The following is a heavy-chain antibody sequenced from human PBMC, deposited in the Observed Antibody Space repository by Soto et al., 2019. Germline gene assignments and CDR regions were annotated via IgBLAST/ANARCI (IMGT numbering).Heavy chain of an antibody. Sequence: GGSLRLSCTASGFTFGDYAMSWVRQAPGKGLEGVGFIRSKAYGGTTEYAASVKGRFTISRDDSKSIAYLQMNSLKTEDTAVYYCTRVGDTAMAYYYYGMDVWGQGTTVTVSS. V-gene: IGHV3-49*04. CDR2: IRSKAYGGTT. D-gene: IGHD5-18*01. CDR1: GFTFGDYA. J-gene: IGHJ6*02. CDR3: TRVGDTAMAYYYYGMDV.